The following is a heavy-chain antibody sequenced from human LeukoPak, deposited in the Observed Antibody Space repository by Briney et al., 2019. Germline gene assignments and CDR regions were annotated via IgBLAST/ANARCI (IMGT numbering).Heavy chain of an antibody. CDR1: GVSFSSYG. Sequence: GGSLRLSCAASGVSFSSYGMHWVRQAPGKGLEWVAVIWYDGSKKYYADSVKGRFIISRDNSRNTLYLQMNSLRVEDTTVYYCARDQDLSHYYDSSGYWGFFDYWGQGTLVTVSS. J-gene: IGHJ4*02. V-gene: IGHV3-33*01. D-gene: IGHD3-22*01. CDR3: ARDQDLSHYYDSSGYWGFFDY. CDR2: IWYDGSKK.